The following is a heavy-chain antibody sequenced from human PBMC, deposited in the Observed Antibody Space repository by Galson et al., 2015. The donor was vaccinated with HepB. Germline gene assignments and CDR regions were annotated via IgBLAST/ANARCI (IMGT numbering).Heavy chain of an antibody. V-gene: IGHV3-30-3*01. CDR3: AREGGEYSYGSPFFDY. J-gene: IGHJ4*02. CDR2: ISYDGSNK. CDR1: GFTFSSYA. D-gene: IGHD5-18*01. Sequence: SLRLSCAASGFTFSSYAMHWVRQAPGKGLEWVAVISYDGSNKYYADSVKGRFTISRDNSKNTLYLQMNSLRAEGTAVYYCAREGGEYSYGSPFFDYWGQGTLVTVSS.